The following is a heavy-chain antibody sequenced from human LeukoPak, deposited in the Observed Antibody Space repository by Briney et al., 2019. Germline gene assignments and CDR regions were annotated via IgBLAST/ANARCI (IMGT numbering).Heavy chain of an antibody. D-gene: IGHD6-13*01. V-gene: IGHV4-59*01. Sequence: SETLSLTCTVSSGSISSYYWSWIRQPPGKGLEWIGYIYYSGSTNYNPSLKSRVTISVDTSKNQFSLKLSSVTAADTAVYYCARADSSSWYEVDYWGQGTLVTVSS. CDR2: IYYSGST. CDR1: SGSISSYY. CDR3: ARADSSSWYEVDY. J-gene: IGHJ4*02.